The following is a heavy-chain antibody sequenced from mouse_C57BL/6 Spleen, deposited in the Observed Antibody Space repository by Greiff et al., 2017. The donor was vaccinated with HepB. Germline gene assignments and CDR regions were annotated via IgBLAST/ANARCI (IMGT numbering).Heavy chain of an antibody. CDR3: GRKKDRKKGAMDY. V-gene: IGHV2-9-1*01. Sequence: QVQLKESGPGLVAPSQSLSITCTVSGFSLTSYAISWVRQPPGKGLEWLGVIWTGGGTNYNSALKSRLSISKDNSKSQVFLKMKSLQTDDTGRYYCGRKKDRKKGAMDYWGQGTSVTVSS. CDR1: GFSLTSYA. J-gene: IGHJ4*01. CDR2: IWTGGGT.